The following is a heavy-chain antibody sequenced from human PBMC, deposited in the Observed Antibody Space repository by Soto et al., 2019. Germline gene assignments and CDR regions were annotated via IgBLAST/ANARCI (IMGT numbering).Heavy chain of an antibody. Sequence: EVQLLESGGGLVQPGGSLRLSCAASGFTFSSYAMSWVRQAPGKGLEWVSAISGSGGSTYYADSVKGRFTISRDNSKNTLYLQLNSRRAEDTPVYYCATDQIGRDGYNRGYFVYWGQGTLVSVSS. CDR2: ISGSGGST. CDR3: ATDQIGRDGYNRGYFVY. J-gene: IGHJ4*02. V-gene: IGHV3-23*01. CDR1: GFTFSSYA. D-gene: IGHD5-12*01.